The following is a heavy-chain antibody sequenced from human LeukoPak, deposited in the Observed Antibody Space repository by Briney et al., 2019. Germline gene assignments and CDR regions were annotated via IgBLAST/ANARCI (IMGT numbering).Heavy chain of an antibody. V-gene: IGHV3-21*01. J-gene: IGHJ3*01. Sequence: GSLILSCAASGFNFNIYAMNWVRQAPGKGLEWVSSIRSSSSHKFYADSVMGRFTISRDNAKNSLYLQMNSLRAEDSAVYYCGASSSLYDAFDFSGQGTMVTVSS. CDR2: IRSSSSHK. D-gene: IGHD6-13*01. CDR3: GASSSLYDAFDF. CDR1: GFNFNIYA.